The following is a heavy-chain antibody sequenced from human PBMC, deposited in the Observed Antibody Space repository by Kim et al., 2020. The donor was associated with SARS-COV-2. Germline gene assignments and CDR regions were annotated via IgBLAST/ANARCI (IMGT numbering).Heavy chain of an antibody. CDR3: ARGKLSSWPHVNWYFDL. Sequence: SVKVSCKASGGTFSSYAISWVRQAPGQGLEWMGGIIPIFGTANYAQKFQGRVTITADESTSTAYMELSSLRSEDTAVYYCARGKLSSWPHVNWYFDLWGRGTLVTVSS. V-gene: IGHV1-69*13. J-gene: IGHJ2*01. CDR1: GGTFSSYA. D-gene: IGHD6-13*01. CDR2: IIPIFGTA.